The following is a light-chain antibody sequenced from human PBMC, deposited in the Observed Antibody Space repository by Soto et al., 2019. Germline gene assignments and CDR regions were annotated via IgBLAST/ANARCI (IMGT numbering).Light chain of an antibody. CDR1: QSVSSSY. V-gene: IGKV3-20*01. CDR2: GAS. Sequence: EIVLTQSPGTLSLSPGERTTLSCRASQSVSSSYLAWYQQKPGQAPRLLIYGASSRATGLPGRFSGSGSGTDVILTISRLEQADFFVYYCQQYGSAAPWMFGQGTKVEIK. CDR3: QQYGSAAPWM. J-gene: IGKJ1*01.